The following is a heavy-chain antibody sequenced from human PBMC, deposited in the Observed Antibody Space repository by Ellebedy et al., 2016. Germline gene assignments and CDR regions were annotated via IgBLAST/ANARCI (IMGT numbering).Heavy chain of an antibody. CDR2: INHSGST. CDR1: GGSFSGYY. D-gene: IGHD3-10*01. V-gene: IGHV4-34*01. CDR3: AREAYYYGSGRRYYFDY. Sequence: SETLSLXCAVYGGSFSGYYWSWIRQPPGKGLEWIGEINHSGSTNYNPSLKSRVTISVDTSKNQFSLKLSSVTAADTAVYYCAREAYYYGSGRRYYFDYWGQGTLVTVSS. J-gene: IGHJ4*02.